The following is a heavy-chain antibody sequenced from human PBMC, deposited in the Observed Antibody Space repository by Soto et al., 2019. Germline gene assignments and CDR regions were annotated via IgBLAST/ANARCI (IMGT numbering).Heavy chain of an antibody. Sequence: EVQLLESGGGLVQPGGSLRLSCAASGFIFSSYAMSWVRQAPGKGLEWVSVISGSGGSRYYADSVKGRFTISRDNSKNTLYLQMNSLRAEDTAVYYCSRRSSGWYFDYWGQGTLVTVSS. CDR2: ISGSGGSR. V-gene: IGHV3-23*01. CDR3: SRRSSGWYFDY. J-gene: IGHJ4*02. CDR1: GFIFSSYA. D-gene: IGHD6-19*01.